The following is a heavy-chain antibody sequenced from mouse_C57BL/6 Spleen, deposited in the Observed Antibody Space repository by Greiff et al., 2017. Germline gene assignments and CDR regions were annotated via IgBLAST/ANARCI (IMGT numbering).Heavy chain of an antibody. CDR1: GYAFTNYL. J-gene: IGHJ2*01. Sequence: VKLQESGAELVRPGTSVKVSCKASGYAFTNYLIEWVKQRPGQGLEWIGVINPGSGGTNYNEKFKGKATLTADKSSSTAYMQLSSLTSEDSAVYFCARALLRVYYFDYWGQGTTLTVSS. V-gene: IGHV1-54*01. CDR3: ARALLRVYYFDY. D-gene: IGHD1-1*01. CDR2: INPGSGGT.